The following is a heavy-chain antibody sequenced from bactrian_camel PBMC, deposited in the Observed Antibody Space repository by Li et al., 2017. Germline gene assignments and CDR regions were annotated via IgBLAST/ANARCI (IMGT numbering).Heavy chain of an antibody. D-gene: IGHD2*01. V-gene: IGHV3S60*01. Sequence: HVQLVESGGGSVQAGGTLTLNCTASGFTDKMGWFRQAPGKEREGVACHYWRVLITDYADAVKGRFTISHDRAKKTVSLRMNSLKSDDTARYYCARGRLWFEYWGQGTQVTVS. CDR3: ARGRLWFEY. J-gene: IGHJ4*01. CDR2: HYWRVLIT. CDR1: GFTDK.